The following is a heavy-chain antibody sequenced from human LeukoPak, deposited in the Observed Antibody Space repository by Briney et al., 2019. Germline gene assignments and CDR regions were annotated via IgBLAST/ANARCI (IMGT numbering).Heavy chain of an antibody. V-gene: IGHV1-3*01. CDR3: ARAMGFPRLDSQLWVPFDP. D-gene: IGHD5-18*01. CDR1: GYTFTSYA. CDR2: INDGNGNT. Sequence: ASVKVSCKASGYTFTSYAMHWVRQAPGQRLEWMGWINDGNGNTKYSQKFQGRVTITRDTSASTAYVELSSLRSEDTAVYYCARAMGFPRLDSQLWVPFDPWGQGTLSPSPQ. J-gene: IGHJ5*02.